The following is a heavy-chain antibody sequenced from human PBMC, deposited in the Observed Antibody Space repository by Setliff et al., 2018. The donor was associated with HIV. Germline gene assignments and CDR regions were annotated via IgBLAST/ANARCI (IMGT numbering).Heavy chain of an antibody. Sequence: SETLSLTCAVSGYSISSGYYWGWIRQPPGKGLEWVGSIYHSGTTYYNPSLKSRVTISVDTSKNQFSLKLSSVTAADTAFYYCARGFSGDYLFTGYLDVWGKGTTVTVSS. CDR3: ARGFSGDYLFTGYLDV. CDR2: IYHSGTT. J-gene: IGHJ6*03. D-gene: IGHD3-22*01. CDR1: GYSISSGYY. V-gene: IGHV4-38-2*01.